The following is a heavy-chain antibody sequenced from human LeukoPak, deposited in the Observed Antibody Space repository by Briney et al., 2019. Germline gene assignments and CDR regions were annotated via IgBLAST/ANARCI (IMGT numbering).Heavy chain of an antibody. D-gene: IGHD3-10*01. Sequence: ASVKVSCKASGYSFTGYYIHWVRQAPGQGLAWMGWINPYSGDTTYAQKFQGRVTMTRDTSISTAYMELSRLRSDDTAVYYCARDNSLLWFGELGTWFDPWGQGTLVTVSS. V-gene: IGHV1-2*02. J-gene: IGHJ5*02. CDR2: INPYSGDT. CDR3: ARDNSLLWFGELGTWFDP. CDR1: GYSFTGYY.